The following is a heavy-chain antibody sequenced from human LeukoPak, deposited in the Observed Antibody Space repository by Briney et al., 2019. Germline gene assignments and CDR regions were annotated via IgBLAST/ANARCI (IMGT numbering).Heavy chain of an antibody. CDR3: ACLPFDWGYFDH. V-gene: IGHV4-34*01. CDR2: IYYSGST. Sequence: SETLSLTCAVYGGSFSGYYWSWIRQPPGKGLEWIGNIYYSGSTYHNPSLKSRVTISVDTSKNQFSLKLSSVTAADTAVYYCACLPFDWGYFDHWGQGTLVTVSS. CDR1: GGSFSGYY. D-gene: IGHD7-27*01. J-gene: IGHJ4*02.